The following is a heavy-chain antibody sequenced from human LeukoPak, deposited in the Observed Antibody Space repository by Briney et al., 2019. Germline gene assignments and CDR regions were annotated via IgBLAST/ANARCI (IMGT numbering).Heavy chain of an antibody. J-gene: IGHJ3*02. D-gene: IGHD5-18*01. Sequence: SETLSLTCTVSGGSISSYYWSWIRQPPGKGLEWIGYIYYSGSTNYNPSLKNRVTISVDTSKNQFSLKLSSVTAADTAVYYCARDKTSNTAMVAGAFDIWGQGTMVTVSS. CDR1: GGSISSYY. V-gene: IGHV4-59*01. CDR2: IYYSGST. CDR3: ARDKTSNTAMVAGAFDI.